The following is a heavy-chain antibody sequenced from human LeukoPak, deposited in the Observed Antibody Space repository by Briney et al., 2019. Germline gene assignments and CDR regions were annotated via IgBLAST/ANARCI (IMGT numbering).Heavy chain of an antibody. CDR1: GFTFSSYW. V-gene: IGHV3-74*01. CDR3: TRDIAVAGTVDC. Sequence: GGSLRLSCAASGFTFSSYWMHWVRQAPGKGLVWVSRITSDGSTTSYADSVKGRFTISRDNAKNTLYLQMNSLRAEDSAMYYCTRDIAVAGTVDCWGQGTLVTVSS. J-gene: IGHJ4*02. CDR2: ITSDGSTT. D-gene: IGHD6-19*01.